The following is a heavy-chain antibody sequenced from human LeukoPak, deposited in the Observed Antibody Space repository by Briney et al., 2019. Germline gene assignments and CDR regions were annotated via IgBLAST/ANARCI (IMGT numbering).Heavy chain of an antibody. CDR2: IHYTGST. D-gene: IGHD3-10*01. V-gene: IGHV4-59*01. CDR3: ARAGGWFDAFDI. Sequence: SETLSLTCTVPGGSITNYYWSWIRQSPGKGLEWIGYIHYTGSTNYNPSLKSRVTISVDTSKNQFSLKLSSVTAADTAVYYCARAGGWFDAFDIWGQGTMVTVSS. J-gene: IGHJ3*02. CDR1: GGSITNYY.